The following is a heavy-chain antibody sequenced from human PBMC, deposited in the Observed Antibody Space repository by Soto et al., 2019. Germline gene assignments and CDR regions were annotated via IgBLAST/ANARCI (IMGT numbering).Heavy chain of an antibody. CDR2: IIPIFGTT. V-gene: IGHV1-69*12. CDR3: ARVYGGGSYCYYGLDV. D-gene: IGHD3-16*01. Sequence: QVQLVQSGAEVKRPGSSVKVSCKASGGTFSSYALSWVRQAPGQGLEWMGGIIPIFGTTNYSQKFQGRVTMTAAGSTSTAYMELSGLRSEDTGVYYCARVYGGGSYCYYGLDVWGQGTTVTVSS. J-gene: IGHJ6*02. CDR1: GGTFSSYA.